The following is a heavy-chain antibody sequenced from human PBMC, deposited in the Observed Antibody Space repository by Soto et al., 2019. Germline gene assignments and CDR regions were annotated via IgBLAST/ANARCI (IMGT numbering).Heavy chain of an antibody. CDR3: TTARITMIVVVITDAYYGMDV. Sequence: GGSLRLSCAASGFTFSNAWMNWVRQAPGKGLEWVGRIKSKTDGGTTDYAAPVKGRFTISRDDSKNTLYLQMNSLKTEDTAVYYCTTARITMIVVVITDAYYGMDVWGQGTTVTVSS. V-gene: IGHV3-15*07. CDR2: IKSKTDGGTT. J-gene: IGHJ6*02. CDR1: GFTFSNAW. D-gene: IGHD3-22*01.